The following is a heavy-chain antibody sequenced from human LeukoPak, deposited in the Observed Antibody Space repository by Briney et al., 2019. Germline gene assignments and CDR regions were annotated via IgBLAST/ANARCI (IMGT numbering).Heavy chain of an antibody. CDR1: GFTFSINA. CDR3: ARKLYSDNSHDAFDI. J-gene: IGHJ3*02. V-gene: IGHV3-30-3*01. CDR2: ISYDGTKQ. D-gene: IGHD1-26*01. Sequence: GRSLRLSCEGSGFTFSINAMHWVRQAPGKGLEWLAVISYDGTKQYFADSVKGRFTISRDNAKNSLYLQMNSLRAEDTAVYYCARKLYSDNSHDAFDIWGQGTMVIVSS.